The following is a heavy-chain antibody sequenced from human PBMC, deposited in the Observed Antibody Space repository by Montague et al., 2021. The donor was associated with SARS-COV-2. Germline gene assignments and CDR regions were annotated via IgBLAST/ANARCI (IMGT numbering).Heavy chain of an antibody. Sequence: SETLSLTCAVYGGSFSGYYWSWIRQPPGKGLEWIGEINHSGSTNYNPSLKSRVTISVDTSKNQFSLRLSSVTAADTAVYYCARGSTVTSFFYYYYGMDVWGQGTTFTVSS. D-gene: IGHD4-17*01. CDR2: INHSGST. V-gene: IGHV4-34*01. CDR3: ARGSTVTSFFYYYYGMDV. J-gene: IGHJ6*02. CDR1: GGSFSGYY.